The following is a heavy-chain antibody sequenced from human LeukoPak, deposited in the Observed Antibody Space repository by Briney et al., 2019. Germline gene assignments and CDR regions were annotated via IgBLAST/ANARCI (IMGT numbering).Heavy chain of an antibody. J-gene: IGHJ3*02. CDR2: MNPNGDNT. CDR3: AKTYYYDSSGYSRDAFDI. CDR1: GYTFTSYD. V-gene: IGHV1-8*01. Sequence: ASVKVSCKASGYTFTSYDINWVRQATGQGLEWMGWMNPNGDNTGYAQKFQGRVTMTRNTSISTAYMELSSLRSEDTAVYYCAKTYYYDSSGYSRDAFDIWGQGTMVTVSS. D-gene: IGHD3-22*01.